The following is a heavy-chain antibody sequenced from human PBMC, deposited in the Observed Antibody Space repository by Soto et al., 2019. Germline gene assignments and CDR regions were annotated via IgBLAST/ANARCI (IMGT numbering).Heavy chain of an antibody. Sequence: PGGSLRLSXAASGFTVSSNYMSWVRQAPGKGLEWVSVIYSGGSTYYADSVKGRFTISRDNSKNTLYLQMNSLRAEDTAVYYCARAATPYYYDSSGYRPIAFDIWGQGTMVTVSS. CDR3: ARAATPYYYDSSGYRPIAFDI. CDR2: IYSGGST. J-gene: IGHJ3*02. V-gene: IGHV3-53*01. CDR1: GFTVSSNY. D-gene: IGHD3-22*01.